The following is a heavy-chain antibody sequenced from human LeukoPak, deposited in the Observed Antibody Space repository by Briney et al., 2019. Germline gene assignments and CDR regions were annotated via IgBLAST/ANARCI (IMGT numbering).Heavy chain of an antibody. V-gene: IGHV3-74*01. CDR3: ARETYYDSSEAFDI. J-gene: IGHJ3*02. D-gene: IGHD3-22*01. CDR2: INSDGSST. CDR1: GFTFRSYW. Sequence: GGSLRLSCAASGFTFRSYWMHWVRQAPGKGLVWVSRINSDGSSTSYADSVKGRFTISRDNAKNTLYLQMNSLRAEDTAVYYCARETYYDSSEAFDIWGQGTMVTVSS.